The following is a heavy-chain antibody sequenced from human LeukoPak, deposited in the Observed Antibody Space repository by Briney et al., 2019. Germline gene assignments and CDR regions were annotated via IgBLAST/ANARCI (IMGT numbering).Heavy chain of an antibody. D-gene: IGHD2/OR15-2a*01. V-gene: IGHV3-33*01. J-gene: IGHJ4*02. CDR2: IWYDGSNK. CDR1: GFTFRNHG. Sequence: PGGSLRLSCAASGFTFRNHGVQWIRQAPGKGLEWVAIIWYDGSNKYYAASVNGRFTISRDNSKNTLYLQMNSLRDDDTAVYYCVRDRGALQYFDYWGQGTLVTVSS. CDR3: VRDRGALQYFDY.